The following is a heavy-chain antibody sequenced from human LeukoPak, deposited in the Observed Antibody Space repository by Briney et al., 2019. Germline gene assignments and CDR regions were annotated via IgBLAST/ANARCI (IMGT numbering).Heavy chain of an antibody. CDR3: ARDRDIFDI. CDR2: IKSSSSTI. V-gene: IGHV3-48*02. D-gene: IGHD3-10*01. Sequence: GGSLRLSCAASGFTVSSNCMSWVRQAPGKGLEWISYIKSSSSTIYYADSVRGRFTISRDNAKNSMYLQMNSLRDEDTAVYYCARDRDIFDIWGQGTMVTVSS. CDR1: GFTVSSNC. J-gene: IGHJ3*02.